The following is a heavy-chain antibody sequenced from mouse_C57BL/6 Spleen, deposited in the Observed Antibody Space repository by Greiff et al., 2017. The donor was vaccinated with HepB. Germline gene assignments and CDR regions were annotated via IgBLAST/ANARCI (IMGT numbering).Heavy chain of an antibody. CDR3: ARWNADYYGSSYPFFDV. CDR1: GYTFTNYW. J-gene: IGHJ1*03. CDR2: IYPGGGYT. D-gene: IGHD1-1*01. V-gene: IGHV1-63*01. Sequence: VQLKESGAELVRPGTSVKMSCKASGYTFTNYWIGWAKQRPGHGLEWIGDIYPGGGYTNYNEKFKGKATLTADKSSSTAYMQFSSLTSEDSAIYYCARWNADYYGSSYPFFDVWGTGTTVTVSS.